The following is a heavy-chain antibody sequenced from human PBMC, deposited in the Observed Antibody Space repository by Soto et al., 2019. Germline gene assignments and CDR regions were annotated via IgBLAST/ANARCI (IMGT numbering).Heavy chain of an antibody. CDR2: IIPIFGTA. Sequence: SLKVSCKASGGTFSSYAISWVRQAPGQGLEWMGGIIPIFGTANYAQKFQGRVTITADESTSTAYMELSSLRSEDTAVYYCARGGIVVVVAANPINRPDVWGQGTTVTVSS. CDR3: ARGGIVVVVAANPINRPDV. CDR1: GGTFSSYA. V-gene: IGHV1-69*13. D-gene: IGHD2-15*01. J-gene: IGHJ6*02.